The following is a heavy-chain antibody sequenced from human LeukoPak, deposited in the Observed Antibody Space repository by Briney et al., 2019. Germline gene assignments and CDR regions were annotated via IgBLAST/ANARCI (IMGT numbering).Heavy chain of an antibody. J-gene: IGHJ4*02. V-gene: IGHV4-61*01. CDR2: IYDSGST. D-gene: IGHD1-26*01. CDR3: AKAILVGATGYSFDY. CDR1: GGSVSSGRYY. Sequence: SETLSLTCTVSGGSVSSGRYYWTWIRQPPGKGLEWIGYIYDSGSTNYNPSLKSRVTISIDTSKNQFSLKLNSVTAADTAVYYCAKAILVGATGYSFDYWGQGTLVTVSA.